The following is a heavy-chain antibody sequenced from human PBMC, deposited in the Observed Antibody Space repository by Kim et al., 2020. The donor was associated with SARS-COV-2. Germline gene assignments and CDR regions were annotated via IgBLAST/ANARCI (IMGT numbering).Heavy chain of an antibody. J-gene: IGHJ4*02. D-gene: IGHD6-19*01. Sequence: GGSLRLSCGASGFTVNNFAMNWVRQAPGKGLEWVATKPGGGGSTYYADSVKGRFTISRDNSKNTVYLQMNRVRAEDTAVYYCAKAQHLNSDWYVFEGWGQGTLVTVSS. CDR1: GFTVNNFA. CDR2: KPGGGGST. CDR3: AKAQHLNSDWYVFEG. V-gene: IGHV3-23*01.